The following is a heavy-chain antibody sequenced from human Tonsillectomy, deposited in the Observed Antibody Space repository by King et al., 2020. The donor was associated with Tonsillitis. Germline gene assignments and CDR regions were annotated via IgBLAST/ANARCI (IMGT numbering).Heavy chain of an antibody. V-gene: IGHV1-69*09. D-gene: IGHD2-15*01. Sequence: MQLVRSGAEMRKPGSSVKVSCKASGGSFSNYAISWVRQAPGQGLEWMGRIIATLDIANYAQKFQGRVTITADKSTSTAYMELSSLRSEDTAVYYCARDAGYCSGGSCYGYYYYYMDVWGKGTTVTVSS. CDR1: GGSFSNYA. CDR3: ARDAGYCSGGSCYGYYYYYMDV. CDR2: IIATLDIA. J-gene: IGHJ6*03.